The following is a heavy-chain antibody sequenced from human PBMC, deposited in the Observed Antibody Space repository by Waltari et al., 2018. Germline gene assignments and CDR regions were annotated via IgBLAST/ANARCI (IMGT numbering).Heavy chain of an antibody. Sequence: QVQLQQWGAGLLKPSETLSLTCAVYGGSFSGYYWSWIRQPPGKGLEWIGEINHSGSTNYNPSPKSRVTISVDTSKNQFSLKLSSVTAADTAVYYCASYAILEWLPHSNWFDPWGQGTLVTVSS. CDR1: GGSFSGYY. V-gene: IGHV4-34*01. CDR3: ASYAILEWLPHSNWFDP. J-gene: IGHJ5*02. CDR2: INHSGST. D-gene: IGHD3-3*01.